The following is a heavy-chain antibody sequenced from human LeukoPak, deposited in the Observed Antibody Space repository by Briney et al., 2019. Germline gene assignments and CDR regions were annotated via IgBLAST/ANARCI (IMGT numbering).Heavy chain of an antibody. J-gene: IGHJ4*02. V-gene: IGHV3-33*01. CDR3: ARDRYYYDSSGYYLFDY. Sequence: GRSLRLSCAASGFTFSSYGMHWVRQAPGKGLEWVAVIGYDGSNKYYADSVKGRFTISRDNSKNTLYLQMNSLRAEDTAVYYCARDRYYYDSSGYYLFDYWGQGTLVTVSS. CDR2: IGYDGSNK. CDR1: GFTFSSYG. D-gene: IGHD3-22*01.